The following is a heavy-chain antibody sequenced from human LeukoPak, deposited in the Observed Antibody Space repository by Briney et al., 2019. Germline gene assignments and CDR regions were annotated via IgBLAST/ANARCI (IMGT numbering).Heavy chain of an antibody. J-gene: IGHJ6*03. CDR2: IYYSGST. D-gene: IGHD5-12*01. CDR1: GGSISSGDYY. CDR3: ARVFSGYDSDYYYYYYMDV. V-gene: IGHV4-30-4*08. Sequence: SETLSLTCTVSGGSISSGDYYWSWIRQPPGKGLEWIGYIYYSGSTYYNPSLKSRVTISVDTSKNQFSLKLSSVTAADTAVYYCARVFSGYDSDYYYYYYMDVWGKGTTVTVSS.